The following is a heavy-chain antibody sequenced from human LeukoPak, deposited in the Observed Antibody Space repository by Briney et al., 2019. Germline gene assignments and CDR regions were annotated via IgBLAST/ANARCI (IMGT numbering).Heavy chain of an antibody. CDR3: ARIWALQLWLFGMDV. CDR2: IKQDGSEK. V-gene: IGHV3-7*03. Sequence: PGGSLRLSCAASGFTFSSYWMSWVRQAPGEGLEWVANIKQDGSEKYYVDSVKGRFTISRDNAKNSLYLQMNSLRAEDTAVYYCARIWALQLWLFGMDVWGKGTTVTVSS. CDR1: GFTFSSYW. D-gene: IGHD5-18*01. J-gene: IGHJ6*04.